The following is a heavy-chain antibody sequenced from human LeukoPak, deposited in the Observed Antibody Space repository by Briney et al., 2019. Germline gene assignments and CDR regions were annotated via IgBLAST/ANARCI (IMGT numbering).Heavy chain of an antibody. J-gene: IGHJ4*01. D-gene: IGHD3-22*01. CDR1: GFTFDYYA. V-gene: IGHV3-43*02. Sequence: GGSLRLSCTASGFTFDYYAMHWVRQTPGKGLEWLSLISGDGGRTVYADSVKGRFTISRDNSKNSLYLQMNSLSTEDSALFYCVKDVSNIDSSGHFDYWGHGTLVTVSS. CDR2: ISGDGGRT. CDR3: VKDVSNIDSSGHFDY.